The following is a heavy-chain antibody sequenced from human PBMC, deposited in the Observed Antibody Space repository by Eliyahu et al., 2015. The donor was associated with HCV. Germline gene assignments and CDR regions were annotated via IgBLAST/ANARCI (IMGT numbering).Heavy chain of an antibody. Sequence: EVQLVESGGGLVQPGGSLRLSCAASGFTFGSYSRNWVRQAPGKGLEWVSYISSSSSTIYYADSVKGRFTISRDNAKNSLYLQMNSLRAEDTAVYYCARDLNAGDYGAWGQGTLVTVSS. V-gene: IGHV3-48*01. D-gene: IGHD4-17*01. J-gene: IGHJ4*02. CDR2: ISSSSSTI. CDR3: ARDLNAGDYGA. CDR1: GFTFGSYS.